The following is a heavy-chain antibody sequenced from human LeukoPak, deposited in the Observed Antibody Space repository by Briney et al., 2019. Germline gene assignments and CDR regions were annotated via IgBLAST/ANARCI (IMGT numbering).Heavy chain of an antibody. CDR1: GLSFSSYW. CDR2: IKEDGSAK. V-gene: IGHV3-7*01. Sequence: GGSLRLSRVASGLSFSSYWMTWVRQGPGKAVEWVANIKEDGSAKSYVDSVKGRFTISRDNAKNSLYLQMDSLRVEDTAVYYCARDYDYLSGHNLDAYDIWGQGTTVTVSP. J-gene: IGHJ3*02. D-gene: IGHD3-3*01. CDR3: ARDYDYLSGHNLDAYDI.